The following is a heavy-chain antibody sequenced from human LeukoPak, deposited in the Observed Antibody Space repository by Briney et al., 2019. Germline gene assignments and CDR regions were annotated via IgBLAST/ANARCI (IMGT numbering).Heavy chain of an antibody. Sequence: GGSLRLSCAASGFTFTTYCMTWVRQAPGKGLEWVANIKQDGSGTYYADSVQGRFTISRDNTKNSLYLQMINLTAEDTAMYYCASSEFNFRVSQWDPFDIWGQGTMVTVSS. CDR3: ASSEFNFRVSQWDPFDI. V-gene: IGHV3-7*03. D-gene: IGHD1-26*01. CDR1: GFTFTTYC. CDR2: IKQDGSGT. J-gene: IGHJ3*02.